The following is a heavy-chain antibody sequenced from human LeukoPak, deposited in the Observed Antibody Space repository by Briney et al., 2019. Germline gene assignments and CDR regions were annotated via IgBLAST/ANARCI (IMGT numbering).Heavy chain of an antibody. D-gene: IGHD6-13*01. V-gene: IGHV3-7*01. Sequence: GGSLRLSCTASGFTFSSYWMSWVRQAPGKGLEWVANIKQDGSEKYYVDSVKGRFTISRDNAKNSLSLQMNSLRAEATAVYYCARDRSSWPDFDYWGQGTLVTVSS. J-gene: IGHJ4*02. CDR2: IKQDGSEK. CDR1: GFTFSSYW. CDR3: ARDRSSWPDFDY.